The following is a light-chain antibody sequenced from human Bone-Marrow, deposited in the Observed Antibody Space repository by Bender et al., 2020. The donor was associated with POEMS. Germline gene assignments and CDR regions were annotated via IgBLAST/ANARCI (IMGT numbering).Light chain of an antibody. CDR2: EVA. V-gene: IGLV2-14*01. J-gene: IGLJ2*01. CDR1: ASDIGGYHS. CDR3: SSYTGSDTVL. Sequence: QSALTQPASVSGSPGQSITISCTGTASDIGGYHSISWYQQHPGKAPKLLIYEVANRASGVSSRFSGYRSGNTASLTISGLQAEDEGFYYCSSYTGSDTVLFGGGTKLTVL.